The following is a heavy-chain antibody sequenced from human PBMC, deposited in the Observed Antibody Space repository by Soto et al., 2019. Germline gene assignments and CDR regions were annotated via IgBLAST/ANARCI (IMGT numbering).Heavy chain of an antibody. J-gene: IGHJ3*02. Sequence: ASVKVSCKVSGYTLTELSMHWVRQAPGKGLEWMGGFDPEDGETIYAQKFQGRVTMTEDTSTDTAYMELSSLRSEDTAVYYCATDQCGGSCYGAFDIWGQGTMVTVSS. CDR1: GYTLTELS. CDR3: ATDQCGGSCYGAFDI. V-gene: IGHV1-24*01. D-gene: IGHD2-15*01. CDR2: FDPEDGET.